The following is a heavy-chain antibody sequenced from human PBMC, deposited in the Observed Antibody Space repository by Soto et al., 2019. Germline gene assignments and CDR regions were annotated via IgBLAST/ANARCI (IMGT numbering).Heavy chain of an antibody. CDR3: AKDPARSYDFWSGYRFDY. CDR2: ISYDGSNK. Sequence: QVQLVESGGGVVQPGRSLRLSCAASGFTFSSYGMHWVRQAPGKGVEWVAVISYDGSNKYYADSVKGRFTISRDNSKNTLYLQMNSLRAEDTAVYYCAKDPARSYDFWSGYRFDYWGQGTLVTVSS. V-gene: IGHV3-30*18. J-gene: IGHJ4*02. CDR1: GFTFSSYG. D-gene: IGHD3-3*01.